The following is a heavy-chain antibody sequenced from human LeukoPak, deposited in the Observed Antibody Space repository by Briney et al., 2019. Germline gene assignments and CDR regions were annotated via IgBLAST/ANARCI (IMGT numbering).Heavy chain of an antibody. V-gene: IGHV4-30-4*01. Sequence: SETLSLTCTVSGGSISSGDYYWSWIRQPPGKGLEWIGYSYYIGGTSYSPSLKSRVTISVDTSKNQFSLKLSSVTAADTAVYYCARVPRTYDYGVRLEGFIDYWGQGTLVTVSS. J-gene: IGHJ4*02. CDR2: SYYIGGT. CDR3: ARVPRTYDYGVRLEGFIDY. CDR1: GGSISSGDYY. D-gene: IGHD4-17*01.